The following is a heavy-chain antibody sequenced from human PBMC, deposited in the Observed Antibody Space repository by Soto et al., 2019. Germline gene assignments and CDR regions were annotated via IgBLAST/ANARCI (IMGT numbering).Heavy chain of an antibody. CDR2: IYYSGST. J-gene: IGHJ6*02. CDR3: GRQPGHCGSTTCFGYYSVDV. V-gene: IGHV4-39*01. CDR1: GNSISRSSYS. D-gene: IGHD2-2*01. Sequence: SETLSLTCSVSGNSISRSSYSWGWIRQPPGKGLEWIGTIYYSGSTHYNPSLEGRVAISADTPNNQLSLRLSSVTAADTAVYYCGRQPGHCGSTTCFGYYSVDVLGQGSTVT.